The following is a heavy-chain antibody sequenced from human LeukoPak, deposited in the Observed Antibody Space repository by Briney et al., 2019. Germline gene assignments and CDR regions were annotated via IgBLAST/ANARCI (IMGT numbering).Heavy chain of an antibody. CDR1: GDTVSSNSAT. CDR2: TYYRSKWYN. D-gene: IGHD7-27*01. Sequence: SQTLSLTCDISGDTVSSNSATWNWIRQSPSRGLEWLGRTYYRSKWYNDDAVSVKGRITIKPDTYKNRFSLQLDSVTPEDTAIYYCARGTWGAFDYWAREPWSPSPQ. CDR3: ARGTWGAFDY. J-gene: IGHJ4*02. V-gene: IGHV6-1*01.